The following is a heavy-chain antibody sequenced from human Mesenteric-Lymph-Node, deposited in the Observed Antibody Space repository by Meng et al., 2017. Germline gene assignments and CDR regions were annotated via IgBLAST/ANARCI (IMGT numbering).Heavy chain of an antibody. CDR2: IYAGGGFT. CDR3: ARDLFTVMVRRGGVPSDY. CDR1: GYSFSSHH. D-gene: IGHD4-17*01. J-gene: IGHJ4*02. Sequence: ASVKVSCKASGYSFSSHHLQWVRQAPGQGLEGMGIIYAGGGFTSYAQKCQGRVTMTRDTSASTAYMELTSLRSDDTAVYYCARDLFTVMVRRGGVPSDYWGQGTLVTVSS. V-gene: IGHV1-46*01.